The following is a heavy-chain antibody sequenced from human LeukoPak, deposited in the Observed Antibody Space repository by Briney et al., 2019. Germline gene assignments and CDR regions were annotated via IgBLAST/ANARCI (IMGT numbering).Heavy chain of an antibody. D-gene: IGHD1-1*01. CDR3: ARDQLPNWNDRGGDAFDI. CDR2: IYSGGST. CDR1: GFTVSSNY. Sequence: GGSLRLSCAASGFTVSSNYMSWVRQAPGKGLEWVSVIYSGGSTYYADSVKGRFIISRDNSKNTLYLQMNSLRAEDTAVYYCARDQLPNWNDRGGDAFDIWGQGTMVTVSS. J-gene: IGHJ3*02. V-gene: IGHV3-66*01.